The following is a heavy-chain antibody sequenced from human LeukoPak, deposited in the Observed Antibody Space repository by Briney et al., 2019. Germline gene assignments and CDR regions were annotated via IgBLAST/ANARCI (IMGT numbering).Heavy chain of an antibody. CDR2: IYTSGST. CDR3: ARDPYCSSTSCYDNYYYGMDV. V-gene: IGHV4-4*07. Sequence: SETLSLTRTVSGGSISSFYWSWIRQPAGKGLEWIGRIYTSGSTNYNPSLKSRVTMSVDTSKNQFSLKLSSVTAADTAVYYCARDPYCSSTSCYDNYYYGMDVWGQGTTVTVSS. D-gene: IGHD2-2*01. CDR1: GGSISSFY. J-gene: IGHJ6*02.